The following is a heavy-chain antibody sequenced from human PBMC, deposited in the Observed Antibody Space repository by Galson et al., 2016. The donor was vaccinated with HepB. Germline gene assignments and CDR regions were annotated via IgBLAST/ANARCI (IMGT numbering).Heavy chain of an antibody. CDR2: IIPIFGTA. CDR1: GGTFSSNA. J-gene: IGHJ6*02. D-gene: IGHD3-9*01. V-gene: IGHV1-69*13. CDR3: ARLRYMLTGYPRGMDG. Sequence: SVKVSCKAPGGTFSSNAISWVRQAPGQGLEWMGGIIPIFGTANYGQKFQGRVTITADESTSTAYMELSSLRFEDTAVYYCARLRYMLTGYPRGMDGWGQGTTVTVSS.